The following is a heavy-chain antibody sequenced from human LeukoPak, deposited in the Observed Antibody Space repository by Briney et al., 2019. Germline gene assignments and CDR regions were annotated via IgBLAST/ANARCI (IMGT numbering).Heavy chain of an antibody. Sequence: ASVKVSCKASGGTFSSYAISWVRQAPGQGLEWMGGIIPIFGTANYAQRFQGRVTITADESTSTAYMELSSLRSEDTAVYYCARGPLRFLAGIDYWGQGTLVTVSS. CDR1: GGTFSSYA. V-gene: IGHV1-69*13. CDR2: IIPIFGTA. J-gene: IGHJ4*02. D-gene: IGHD3-3*01. CDR3: ARGPLRFLAGIDY.